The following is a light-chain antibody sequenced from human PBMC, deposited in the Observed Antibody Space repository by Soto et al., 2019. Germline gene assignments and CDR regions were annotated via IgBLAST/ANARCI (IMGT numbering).Light chain of an antibody. CDR2: EGS. Sequence: QSALTQPPSASGSPGQSGTISCTGTSSDVGAYKYVSWYQQYPGKAPKLMIYEGSKRPSGVPDRFSGSKSGNTASLTVSGLQAEDEADYYCTSYVGSDIWVFGGGTKVTVL. CDR1: SSDVGAYKY. J-gene: IGLJ3*02. V-gene: IGLV2-8*01. CDR3: TSYVGSDIWV.